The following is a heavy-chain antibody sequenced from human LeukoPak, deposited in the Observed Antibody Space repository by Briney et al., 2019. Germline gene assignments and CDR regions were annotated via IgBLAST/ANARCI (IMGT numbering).Heavy chain of an antibody. Sequence: HPGGSLRLSCTASGFTFSGYSMSWVRQAPGKGLEWVSYISSTSRTLFYADSVKGRFTISRDNAKNSLYLQMNSLRDEDTAVYYCARDTHVMTTKFYFDYWGQGTLVTVSS. J-gene: IGHJ4*02. CDR1: GFTFSGYS. CDR3: ARDTHVMTTKFYFDY. D-gene: IGHD5-24*01. V-gene: IGHV3-48*02. CDR2: ISSTSRTL.